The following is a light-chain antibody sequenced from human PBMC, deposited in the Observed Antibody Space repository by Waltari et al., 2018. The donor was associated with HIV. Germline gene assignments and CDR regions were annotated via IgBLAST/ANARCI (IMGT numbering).Light chain of an antibody. Sequence: SVLTQPPSVSGAPGQRVTISCTGSSSNIRAGSDVHCYQQLPVPAPKLLINGNINRPSGVSDRFSDFKSGTSASLAITGLQTEDEADYYCQSYDVSLSGSIFGGGTKLTVL. CDR3: QSYDVSLSGSI. J-gene: IGLJ2*01. CDR1: SSNIRAGSD. V-gene: IGLV1-40*01. CDR2: GNI.